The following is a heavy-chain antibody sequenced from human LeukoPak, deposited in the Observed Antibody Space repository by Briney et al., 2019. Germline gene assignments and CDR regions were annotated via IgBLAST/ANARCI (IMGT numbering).Heavy chain of an antibody. CDR3: ARAPYCSSTSCYVSLGY. J-gene: IGHJ4*02. CDR1: GGSISSGDYY. CDR2: IYYSGST. D-gene: IGHD2-2*01. V-gene: IGHV4-30-4*08. Sequence: SETLSLTCTVSGGSISSGDYYWSWIRQPPGKGLEWIGYIYYSGSTYYNPSLKSRLTISVDTSKNQFSLKLSSVTAADTAVYYCARAPYCSSTSCYVSLGYWGQGTLVTVSS.